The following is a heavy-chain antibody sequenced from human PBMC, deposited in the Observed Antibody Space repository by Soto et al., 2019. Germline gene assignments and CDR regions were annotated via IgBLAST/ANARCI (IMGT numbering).Heavy chain of an antibody. CDR3: ARDRGYCSGGSCYEWFDP. CDR1: GGSFSSGSYY. CDR2: IYYSGST. V-gene: IGHV4-61*01. Sequence: AXETLSLTCTVSGGSFSSGSYYWSWIRQPPGKGLEWIGYIYYSGSTNYNPSLKSRVTISVDTSKNQFSLKLSSVTAADTAVYYCARDRGYCSGGSCYEWFDPWGQGTLVPVSS. D-gene: IGHD2-15*01. J-gene: IGHJ5*02.